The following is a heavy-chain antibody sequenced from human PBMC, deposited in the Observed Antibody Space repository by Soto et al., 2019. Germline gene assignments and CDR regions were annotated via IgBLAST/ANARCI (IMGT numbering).Heavy chain of an antibody. V-gene: IGHV4-30-4*01. J-gene: IGHJ4*02. CDR3: ARDGSEAMGATKFDY. Sequence: SETLSLTCTVSGGSISSGDYYWSWIRQPPGKGLEWIGYIYYSGSTYYNPSLKSRVTISVDTSKNQFSLKLSSVTAADTAVYYCARDGSEAMGATKFDYWGQGTLVTVSS. D-gene: IGHD1-26*01. CDR2: IYYSGST. CDR1: GGSISSGDYY.